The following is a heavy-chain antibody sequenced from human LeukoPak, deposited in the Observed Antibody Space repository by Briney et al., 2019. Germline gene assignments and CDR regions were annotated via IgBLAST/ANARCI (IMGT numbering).Heavy chain of an antibody. V-gene: IGHV1-69*13. CDR3: ATHHTSTVTTQAQTYYYYMDV. CDR2: IITISGTA. D-gene: IGHD4-11*01. CDR1: GGTFSSYA. J-gene: IGHJ6*03. Sequence: SVKVSCKSSGGTFSSYAISWVRQAPGQGLEWMGVIITISGTANYAQKSQGRDTITADESTSTAYMELSSLRSEHTAVYYCATHHTSTVTTQAQTYYYYMDVWGKGTTVTVSS.